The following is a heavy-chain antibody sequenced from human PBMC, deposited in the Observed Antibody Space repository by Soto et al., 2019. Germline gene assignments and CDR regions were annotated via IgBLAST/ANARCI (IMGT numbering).Heavy chain of an antibody. Sequence: GGSMRLSCAASGFTFSHAWMSWVRQAPGKGLEWVGRIKSKADGETKDYGAPVRGRFTISRDDSQDILYLHMNSLRIEDTAVYYCCVIKRRDQYSTSGYWFDPWGPGTLVTVSS. CDR3: CVIKRRDQYSTSGYWFDP. D-gene: IGHD4-4*01. J-gene: IGHJ5*02. CDR2: IKSKADGETK. CDR1: GFTFSHAW. V-gene: IGHV3-15*01.